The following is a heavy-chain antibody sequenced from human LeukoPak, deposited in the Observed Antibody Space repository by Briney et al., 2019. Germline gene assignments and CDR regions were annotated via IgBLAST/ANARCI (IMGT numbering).Heavy chain of an antibody. V-gene: IGHV3-21*01. CDR2: ISSSSSYI. CDR3: ARVVAVAGRAFDI. J-gene: IGHJ3*02. CDR1: GFTFSSYS. Sequence: GGSLRLSCAASGFTFSSYSMNWVRQAPGKRLEWVSSISSSSSYIYYADSVKGRFTISRDNAKNSLYLQMNSLRAEDTAMYYCARVVAVAGRAFDIWGLGTMVTVSS. D-gene: IGHD6-19*01.